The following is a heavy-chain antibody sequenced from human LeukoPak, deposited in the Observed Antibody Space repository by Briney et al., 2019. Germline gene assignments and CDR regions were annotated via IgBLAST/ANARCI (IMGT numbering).Heavy chain of an antibody. Sequence: GGSLRLSCAASGFTFSSYEMNWVRQAPGKGLEWVSYISSSGSTIYYADSVKGRFTISRDNAKNSLYLQMNSLRAEDTAVYYCARDGVHYDFWSGYYTAAFDIWGRGTMVTVSS. D-gene: IGHD3-3*01. CDR2: ISSSGSTI. V-gene: IGHV3-48*03. J-gene: IGHJ3*02. CDR3: ARDGVHYDFWSGYYTAAFDI. CDR1: GFTFSSYE.